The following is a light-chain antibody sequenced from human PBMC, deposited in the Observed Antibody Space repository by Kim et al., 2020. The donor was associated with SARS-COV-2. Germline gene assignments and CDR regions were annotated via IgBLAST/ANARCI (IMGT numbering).Light chain of an antibody. J-gene: IGKJ1*01. V-gene: IGKV1-5*03. CDR2: KAS. CDR1: QNINNW. CDR3: QQSNTSPWT. Sequence: ASLGDRVPLTCRASQNINNWLAWYQQRPETAPKWIIYKASGLQSGVPSRFSGSGAGTQFTLTISSLHPEDLATYYCQQSNTSPWTFGQGTKVDIK.